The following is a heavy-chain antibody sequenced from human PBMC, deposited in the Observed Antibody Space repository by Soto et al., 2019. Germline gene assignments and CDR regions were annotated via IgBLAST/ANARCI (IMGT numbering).Heavy chain of an antibody. CDR3: TSAHCSSALYFFDY. J-gene: IGHJ4*02. Sequence: EVQLVESGGGLVQPGGSLKLSCAASGLTFSGSAMHWVRQAAGKGLECVGRIRSKAANDATAYTASVKGRFTISRDDSKNTAYLQMNSLSTEDTAVYYCTSAHCSSALYFFDYWGQGSLVAVSS. V-gene: IGHV3-73*01. CDR1: GLTFSGSA. D-gene: IGHD6-6*01. CDR2: IRSKAANDAT.